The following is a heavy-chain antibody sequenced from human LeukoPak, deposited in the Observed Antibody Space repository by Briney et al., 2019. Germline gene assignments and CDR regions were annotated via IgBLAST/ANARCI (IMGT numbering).Heavy chain of an antibody. J-gene: IGHJ4*02. Sequence: PGGSLRLSCAASGFTFSSYAMHWVRQAPGKGLEWVAVISYDGSNKYYADSVKGRFTISRDNSKNTLYLQMNSLRAEYTAVYYCARDFITMVRGVINYWGQGTLVTVSS. CDR1: GFTFSSYA. CDR2: ISYDGSNK. D-gene: IGHD3-10*01. V-gene: IGHV3-30-3*01. CDR3: ARDFITMVRGVINY.